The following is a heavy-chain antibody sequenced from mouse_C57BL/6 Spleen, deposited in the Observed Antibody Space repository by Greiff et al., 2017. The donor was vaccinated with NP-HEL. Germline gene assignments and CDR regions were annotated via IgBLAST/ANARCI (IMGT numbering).Heavy chain of an antibody. CDR1: GYTFTSYW. D-gene: IGHD2-4*01. Sequence: QVQLQQPGAELVRPGSSVKLSCKASGYTFTSYWMDWVKQRPGQGLEWIGNIYPSDSETHYNQKFKDKATLTVDKSSSTAYLQISSMKSEDSAVYYCARGDYDYDETASWFAYWGQGTLVTVSA. CDR2: IYPSDSET. J-gene: IGHJ3*01. CDR3: ARGDYDYDETASWFAY. V-gene: IGHV1-61*01.